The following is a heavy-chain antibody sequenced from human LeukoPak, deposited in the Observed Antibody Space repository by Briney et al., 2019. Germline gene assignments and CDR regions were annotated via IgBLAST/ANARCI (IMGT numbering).Heavy chain of an antibody. J-gene: IGHJ4*02. CDR3: ARSYGSSWYFPFDY. Sequence: GGSLRLSCAASGFTFRRYAMSWVRQAPGKGLEWVSAISGSGGTTFYADSVKGRFTISRDNAKNSLYLQMNSLRAEDTAVYYCARSYGSSWYFPFDYWGQGTLVTVSS. D-gene: IGHD6-13*01. CDR2: ISGSGGTT. V-gene: IGHV3-23*01. CDR1: GFTFRRYA.